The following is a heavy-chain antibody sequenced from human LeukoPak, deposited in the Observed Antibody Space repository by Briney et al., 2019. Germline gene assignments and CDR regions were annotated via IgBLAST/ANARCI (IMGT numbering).Heavy chain of an antibody. J-gene: IGHJ4*02. V-gene: IGHV3-74*01. CDR2: INSGGSST. Sequence: GGSLRLSCAASGFTFSRYWMHWVRQAPGKGLVWVSRINSGGSSTSYADSVKGRFTISRDNAKNTLYLQMISLRAEDTAVYYCARAYSDSSGYYPPYFDYWGQGTLVTVSS. CDR3: ARAYSDSSGYYPPYFDY. CDR1: GFTFSRYW. D-gene: IGHD3-22*01.